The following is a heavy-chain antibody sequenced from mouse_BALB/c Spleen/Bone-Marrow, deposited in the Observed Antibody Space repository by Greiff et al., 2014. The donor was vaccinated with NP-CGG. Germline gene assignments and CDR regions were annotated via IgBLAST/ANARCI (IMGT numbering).Heavy chain of an antibody. CDR2: IDPANGIT. Sequence: VHVKQSGAELVKPGASVKSSCTASGFNIKDTFMHWMKQRPEQGLEWNGRIDPANGITKYDPKFQGKATITTGTSSNTAYLQLSSLTSGDTAVYYCASSGNYEGGAMDYWGQGTSVTVSS. CDR1: GFNIKDTF. CDR3: ASSGNYEGGAMDY. J-gene: IGHJ4*01. D-gene: IGHD2-1*01. V-gene: IGHV14-3*02.